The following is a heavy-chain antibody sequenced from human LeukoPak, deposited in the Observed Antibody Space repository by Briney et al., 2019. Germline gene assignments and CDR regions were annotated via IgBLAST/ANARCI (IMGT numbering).Heavy chain of an antibody. Sequence: GGSLRLSCAASGFTVSSNYMSWVRQAPGKGLEWVSVIYSGGSTYYADSVKGRFTISRDNSKNTLYLQMNSLRAEDTAVYYCAREFSGYDILTGYYRGAFDIWGQGTMVTVSS. CDR3: AREFSGYDILTGYYRGAFDI. CDR1: GFTVSSNY. J-gene: IGHJ3*02. V-gene: IGHV3-66*01. D-gene: IGHD3-9*01. CDR2: IYSGGST.